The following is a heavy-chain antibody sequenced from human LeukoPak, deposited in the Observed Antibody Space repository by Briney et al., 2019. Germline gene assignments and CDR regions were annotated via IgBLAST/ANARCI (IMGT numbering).Heavy chain of an antibody. V-gene: IGHV4-39*07. D-gene: IGHD3-10*02. CDR3: TTDRVFGGKHVSKA. CDR1: GGSISSSSYY. J-gene: IGHJ5*02. CDR2: IYYSGST. Sequence: KSSETLSLTCTVSGGSISSSSYYWGWIRQPPGKGLEWIGSIYYSGSTYYNPSLKSRVTISVDTSKNQFSLKLSSVTAEDTAVYYCTTDRVFGGKHVSKAWGQGTLVTVSS.